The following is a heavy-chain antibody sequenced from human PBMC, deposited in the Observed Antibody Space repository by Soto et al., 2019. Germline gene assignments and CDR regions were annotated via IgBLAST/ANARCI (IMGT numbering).Heavy chain of an antibody. CDR2: IIPIFGTA. J-gene: IGHJ6*02. CDR3: ARGGYDFWSGTDYYYGMDV. Sequence: ASVKVSCKASGGTFSSYAISWVRQAPGQGLEWMGGIIPIFGTANYAQKFQGRVTITADESTSTAYMELSSLRSEDTAVYYCARGGYDFWSGTDYYYGMDVWGQGTTVTVSS. D-gene: IGHD3-3*01. CDR1: GGTFSSYA. V-gene: IGHV1-69*13.